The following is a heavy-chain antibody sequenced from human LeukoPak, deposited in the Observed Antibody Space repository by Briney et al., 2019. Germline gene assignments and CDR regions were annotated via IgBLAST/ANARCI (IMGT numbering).Heavy chain of an antibody. J-gene: IGHJ3*02. CDR3: ARSYFSVGAFDI. CDR1: GYSIRTGYY. D-gene: IGHD2/OR15-2a*01. Sequence: SETLSLTCEVSGYSIRTGYYWGWVRQPPGKDLEWIGMVYHSGSTYYNPSLQSRVNILVDTSKNQFSLSLTSVTAADTAVYYCARSYFSVGAFDIWGQGTMVTVSS. V-gene: IGHV4-38-2*01. CDR2: VYHSGST.